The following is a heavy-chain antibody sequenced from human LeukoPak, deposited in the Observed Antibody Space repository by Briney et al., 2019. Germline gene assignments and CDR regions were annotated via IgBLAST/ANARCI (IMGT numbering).Heavy chain of an antibody. Sequence: GGSLRLSCAASGFTFSSYGMNWVRQAPGKGLEWVSGISDSGVGTKHADSVKGRFTISRDNSKNTLYLQMNSLRAEDTAVYYCAKIGRSYDFWTGYYEEEVDYMDVWGKGTTVTVSS. V-gene: IGHV3-23*01. J-gene: IGHJ6*03. CDR1: GFTFSSYG. CDR3: AKIGRSYDFWTGYYEEEVDYMDV. CDR2: ISDSGVGT. D-gene: IGHD3-3*01.